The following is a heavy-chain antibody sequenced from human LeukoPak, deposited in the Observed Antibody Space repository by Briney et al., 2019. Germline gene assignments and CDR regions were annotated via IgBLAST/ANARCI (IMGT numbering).Heavy chain of an antibody. CDR3: ARGASSAYYVDY. CDR1: GFTFSSYW. Sequence: GSLRLSCAASGFTFSSYWMHWVRQAPGKGLVWVSRIKYDGSMTTYGDSVKGRLSISRDNAKNTVDLQMNSLRAEDTAVYYCARGASSAYYVDYWGQGTLVSVSS. V-gene: IGHV3-74*01. J-gene: IGHJ4*02. CDR2: IKYDGSMT. D-gene: IGHD3-22*01.